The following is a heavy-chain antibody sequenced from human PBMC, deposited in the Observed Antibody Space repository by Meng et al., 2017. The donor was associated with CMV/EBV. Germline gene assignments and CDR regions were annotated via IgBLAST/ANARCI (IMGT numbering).Heavy chain of an antibody. V-gene: IGHV3-21*01. J-gene: IGHJ4*02. CDR3: ARGGEVSSGYYYADDLDY. CDR1: TFSSYS. D-gene: IGHD3-22*01. CDR2: ISSSSSYI. Sequence: TFSSYSRNWVRKATGKGLEWVSSISSSSSYIYYADSVKGRFTISRDNAKNSLYLQMNSLRAEDTAVYYCARGGEVSSGYYYADDLDYWGQGTLVTVSS.